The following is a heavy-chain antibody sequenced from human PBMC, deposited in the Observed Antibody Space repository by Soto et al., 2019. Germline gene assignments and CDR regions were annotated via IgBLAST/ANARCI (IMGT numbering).Heavy chain of an antibody. Sequence: PSETLSLTCGVYGGSFRNYYWIWVRQPPGKGLEWIGYIYYSGSTYYNPSLKSRVTISVDTSKNQFSLKLSSVTAADTAVYYCARGDYYGSGSYSNYYYGMDVWGQGTTVTVSS. CDR3: ARGDYYGSGSYSNYYYGMDV. D-gene: IGHD3-10*01. CDR2: IYYSGST. V-gene: IGHV4-30-4*08. CDR1: GGSFRNYY. J-gene: IGHJ6*02.